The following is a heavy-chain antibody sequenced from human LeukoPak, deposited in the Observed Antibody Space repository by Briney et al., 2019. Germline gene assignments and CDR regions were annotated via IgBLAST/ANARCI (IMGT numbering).Heavy chain of an antibody. J-gene: IGHJ6*02. D-gene: IGHD6-13*01. Sequence: GGSLRLSCAASGFTFSSYEMNWVRQAPGKGLEWVSYISSSGSTIYYADSVKGRFTISRDNAKNSLYLQTNSLRAEDTAVYYCASPPNYSSSWYGRGNYYGMDVWGQGTTVTVSS. V-gene: IGHV3-48*03. CDR3: ASPPNYSSSWYGRGNYYGMDV. CDR1: GFTFSSYE. CDR2: ISSSGSTI.